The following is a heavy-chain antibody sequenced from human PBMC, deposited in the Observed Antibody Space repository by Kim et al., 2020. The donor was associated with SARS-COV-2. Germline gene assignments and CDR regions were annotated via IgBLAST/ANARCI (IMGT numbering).Heavy chain of an antibody. CDR3: AKDPRYSYGYRNDAFDI. J-gene: IGHJ3*02. D-gene: IGHD5-18*01. V-gene: IGHV3-23*01. Sequence: GGSLRLSCAASGFTFSSYAMSWVRQAPGKGLEWVSAISGSGGSTYYADSVKGRFTISRDNSKNTLYLQMNSLRAEDTAVYYCAKDPRYSYGYRNDAFDIWGQGTMVTVSS. CDR2: ISGSGGST. CDR1: GFTFSSYA.